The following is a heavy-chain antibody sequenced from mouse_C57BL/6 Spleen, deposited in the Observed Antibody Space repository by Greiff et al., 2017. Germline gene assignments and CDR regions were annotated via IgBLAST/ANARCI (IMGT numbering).Heavy chain of an antibody. J-gene: IGHJ2*01. CDR1: GFTFSSYT. V-gene: IGHV5-9*01. CDR2: ISGGGGNT. D-gene: IGHD1-3*01. CDR3: ARHPPDYIGFDY. Sequence: EVQGVESGGGLVKPGGSLKLSCAASGFTFSSYTMSWVRQTPEKRLEWVATISGGGGNTYYPDSVKGRFTISRDNAKNTLYLQMSSLRSEDTALYYCARHPPDYIGFDYWGQGTTLTVSS.